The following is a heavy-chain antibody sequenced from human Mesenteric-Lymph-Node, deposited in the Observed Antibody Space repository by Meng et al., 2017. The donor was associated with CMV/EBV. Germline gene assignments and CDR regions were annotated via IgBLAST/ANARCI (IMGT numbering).Heavy chain of an antibody. Sequence: SETLSLTCTVSLGSVSSGTYYWSWIRQPPGKGLEWIGYIYYTGSTNYNPSLKSRVTMSLDTSRNYFSLKLSSVTAADTATYYCATIYYDFWGRYNVDVWGQGTTVTVSS. J-gene: IGHJ6*02. D-gene: IGHD3-3*01. CDR2: IYYTGST. CDR3: ATIYYDFWGRYNVDV. CDR1: LGSVSSGTYY. V-gene: IGHV4-61*03.